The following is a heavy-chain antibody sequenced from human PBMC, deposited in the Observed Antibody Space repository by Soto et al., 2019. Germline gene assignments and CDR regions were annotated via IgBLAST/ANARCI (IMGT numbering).Heavy chain of an antibody. V-gene: IGHV1-3*01. J-gene: IGHJ3*02. CDR2: ISAGNGNT. D-gene: IGHD6-13*01. Sequence: ASVKVSCKASGYTFTSYAMDWVRQAPGQRLEWMGWISAGNGNTKYSQKFQGRVTITRDTSASTTYMELSSLRFEDTAVYYCAREGADSSSWDAFDIWGQGAMVTVSS. CDR1: GYTFTSYA. CDR3: AREGADSSSWDAFDI.